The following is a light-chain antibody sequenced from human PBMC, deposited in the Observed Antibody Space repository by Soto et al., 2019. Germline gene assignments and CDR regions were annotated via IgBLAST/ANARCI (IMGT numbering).Light chain of an antibody. V-gene: IGKV1-6*01. CDR2: AAS. J-gene: IGKJ1*01. Sequence: ALLITQSPSSLCASVGARVTITCRASQGIRNDLGWYQQKPGKAPKLLIYAASSLQSGVPSRFSGIVSGTDFTLTTSCLQPEDFANYYGQHYNSYSPWTFGQGTKVDI. CDR3: QHYNSYSPWT. CDR1: QGIRND.